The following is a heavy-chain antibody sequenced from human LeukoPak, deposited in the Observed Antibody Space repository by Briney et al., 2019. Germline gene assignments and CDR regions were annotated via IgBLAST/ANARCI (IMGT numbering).Heavy chain of an antibody. Sequence: GGSLRLSCAASGLTFSNYAMNWVRQAPGKGLEWVSGISGSGGSTYYADSVKGRFTISRDISKNTVYLQMNSLRVEDTAVYYCAKDFNWAFDYWGQGTLVTVSS. CDR3: AKDFNWAFDY. J-gene: IGHJ4*02. D-gene: IGHD1-1*01. CDR1: GLTFSNYA. V-gene: IGHV3-23*01. CDR2: ISGSGGST.